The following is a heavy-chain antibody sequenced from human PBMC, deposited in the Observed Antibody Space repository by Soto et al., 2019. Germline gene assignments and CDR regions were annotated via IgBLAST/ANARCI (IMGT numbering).Heavy chain of an antibody. CDR2: ISGGGDNT. CDR1: GFTFNNYA. Sequence: EVQLLESGGGLVQPGGSLRLSCAASGFTFNNYAMTWVRQAPGKGLEWVSAISGGGDNTSYADSVKGRFTVSRDGSKNTLYLHMSSLRAEDTALYYCAKGRGGAGSLTPRVDFWGQGTLVTVSS. J-gene: IGHJ4*02. CDR3: AKGRGGAGSLTPRVDF. V-gene: IGHV3-23*01. D-gene: IGHD3-10*01.